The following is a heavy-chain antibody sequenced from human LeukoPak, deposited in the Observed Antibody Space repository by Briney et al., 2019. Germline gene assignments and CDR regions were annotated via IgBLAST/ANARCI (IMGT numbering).Heavy chain of an antibody. V-gene: IGHV5-51*01. J-gene: IGHJ4*02. CDR1: GYRFTSYW. D-gene: IGHD6-19*01. CDR2: IYPGDSDT. Sequence: GESLKISCQGSGYRFTSYWIAWVRQMPGKGLEWMGSIYPGDSDTRYSPSFQGQVTISADKSITTAYLQWSSLKASDTAMYYCATPQVSGWNFDYWGQGTLVTVSS. CDR3: ATPQVSGWNFDY.